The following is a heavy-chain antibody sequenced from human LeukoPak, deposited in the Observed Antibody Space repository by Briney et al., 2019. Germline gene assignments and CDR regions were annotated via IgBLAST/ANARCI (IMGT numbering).Heavy chain of an antibody. CDR1: GFTFDDYT. D-gene: IGHD6-13*01. Sequence: PGGSLRLSCAASGFTFDDYTMHWVRQAPGKGLEWVSLISWDGGSTYYADSVKGRFTISRDNSKNTLYLQMNSLRAEDTAVYYCAKDRRKVAAAGIDAFDIWGQGTMVTVSS. J-gene: IGHJ3*02. V-gene: IGHV3-43*01. CDR2: ISWDGGST. CDR3: AKDRRKVAAAGIDAFDI.